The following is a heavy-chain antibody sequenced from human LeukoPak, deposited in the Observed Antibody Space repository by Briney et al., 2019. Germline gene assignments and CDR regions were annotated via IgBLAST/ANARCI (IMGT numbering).Heavy chain of an antibody. Sequence: SVKVSCTASGGTFSSYAISWVRQAPGQGLEWMGGIIPIFGTANYAQKFQGRVTITADESTSTAYMELSSLRSEDTAVYYCASLSPYSSSPDFEYFQHWGQGTLVTVSS. V-gene: IGHV1-69*13. D-gene: IGHD6-13*01. J-gene: IGHJ1*01. CDR3: ASLSPYSSSPDFEYFQH. CDR2: IIPIFGTA. CDR1: GGTFSSYA.